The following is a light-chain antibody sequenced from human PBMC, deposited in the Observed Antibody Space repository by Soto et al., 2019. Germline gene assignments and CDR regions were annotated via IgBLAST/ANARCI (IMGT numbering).Light chain of an antibody. CDR1: TSDVGAYNY. J-gene: IGLJ2*01. Sequence: SALTQPASVSGSPGQSITISCTGTTSDVGAYNYVSWYQQHPGEAPRLMIYDVSYRPSGVSNRFSGSKSGNTASLTISGLRAEDEADYYCSSYSSISYVIFGGGTQLTVL. CDR2: DVS. CDR3: SSYSSISYVI. V-gene: IGLV2-14*01.